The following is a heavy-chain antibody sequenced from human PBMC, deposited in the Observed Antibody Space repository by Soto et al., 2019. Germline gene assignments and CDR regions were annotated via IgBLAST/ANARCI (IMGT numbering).Heavy chain of an antibody. CDR3: ARDRGLAVAFDI. D-gene: IGHD4-17*01. Sequence: PSETLSLTCTVSGGSISSGDYYWSWIRQPPGKGLEWIGYIYYSGSTYYNPSLKSRVTISVDTSKNQFSLKLSSVTAADTAVYYCARDRGLAVAFDIWGQGTMVT. J-gene: IGHJ3*02. V-gene: IGHV4-30-4*01. CDR1: GGSISSGDYY. CDR2: IYYSGST.